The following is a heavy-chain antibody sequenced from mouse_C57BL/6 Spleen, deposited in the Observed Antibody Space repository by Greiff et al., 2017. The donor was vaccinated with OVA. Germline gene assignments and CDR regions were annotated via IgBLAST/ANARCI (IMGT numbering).Heavy chain of an antibody. V-gene: IGHV1-53*01. CDR1: GYTFTSYW. J-gene: IGHJ2*01. D-gene: IGHD1-1*01. Sequence: VQLQQPGTELVKPGASVKLSCKASGYTFTSYWMHWVKQRPGQGLEWIGNINPSNGGTNYNEKFKSKATLTVDKSSSTAYMQLSSLTSEDSAVYYCARSPYYGRGVHYCDYWGQGTTLTVSS. CDR3: ARSPYYGRGVHYCDY. CDR2: INPSNGGT.